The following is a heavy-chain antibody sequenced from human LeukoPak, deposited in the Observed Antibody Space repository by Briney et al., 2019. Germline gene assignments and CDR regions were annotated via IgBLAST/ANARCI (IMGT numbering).Heavy chain of an antibody. Sequence: PSQTLSLTCIVSGGSIRSGDYYWSWIRQPPGKGLEWIGYIYYNGDTYYNASLKSRVSISVDTSKNQFSPKLSSVTAADTAVYYCARAGVVPAAINRAFDIWGQGSVVTVSS. J-gene: IGHJ3*02. CDR2: IYYNGDT. CDR1: GGSIRSGDYY. D-gene: IGHD2-2*02. V-gene: IGHV4-30-4*08. CDR3: ARAGVVPAAINRAFDI.